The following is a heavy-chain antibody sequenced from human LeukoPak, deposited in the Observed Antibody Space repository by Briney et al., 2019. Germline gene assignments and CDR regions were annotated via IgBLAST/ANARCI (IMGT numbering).Heavy chain of an antibody. CDR3: ARDEPHGSGSYGLDC. V-gene: IGHV1-2*02. CDR2: INPNSGGT. D-gene: IGHD3-10*01. CDR1: GYTFTTYY. Sequence: GASVKVSCKASGYTFTTYYMHWVRQAPGQGLERMGWINPNSGGTNYAQKFQGRVTMTRDTSISTAYMDLSRLRSDDTAVYYCARDEPHGSGSYGLDCWGQGTLVTVSS. J-gene: IGHJ4*02.